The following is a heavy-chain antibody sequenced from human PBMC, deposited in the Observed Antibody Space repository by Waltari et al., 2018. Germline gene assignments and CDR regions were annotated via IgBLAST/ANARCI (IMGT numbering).Heavy chain of an antibody. J-gene: IGHJ4*02. CDR2: ISNSVRDT. Sequence: QLLESGGDLVQPGGSLRLSCSDSGLTFSTFAMSWVGQAPGRGLEWVSGISNSVRDTYYADSVKGRFTIARDNSKKTLYLQMKSLRVEDTAVYYCAKDHGIAYWGRGTLVSVSA. CDR3: AKDHGIAY. V-gene: IGHV3-23*01. D-gene: IGHD2-21*01. CDR1: GLTFSTFA.